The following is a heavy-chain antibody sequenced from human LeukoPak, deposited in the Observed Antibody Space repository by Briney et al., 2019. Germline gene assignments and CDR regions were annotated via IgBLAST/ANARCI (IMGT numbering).Heavy chain of an antibody. CDR3: ARVYCGGDCYNDY. D-gene: IGHD2-21*02. J-gene: IGHJ4*02. V-gene: IGHV4-59*01. CDR1: GGSISSYY. Sequence: SETLSLTCTVSGGSISSYYWSWIRQPPGKGLEWIGYIYYSGSTNYNPSLKSRVTISVDTSENQFSLKLSSVTAADTAVYYCARVYCGGDCYNDYWGQGTLVTVSS. CDR2: IYYSGST.